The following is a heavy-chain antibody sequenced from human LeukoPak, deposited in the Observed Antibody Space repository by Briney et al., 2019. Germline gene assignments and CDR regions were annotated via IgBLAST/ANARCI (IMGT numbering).Heavy chain of an antibody. J-gene: IGHJ4*02. CDR3: ARWRTARTGFDY. D-gene: IGHD3/OR15-3a*01. Sequence: SETLSLTCTVSGGSISSNSYYWGWIRQPPGKGLEWIGSIYYSGSPYYNPSLKSRVTVSVDTSKNQFSLKVISVTAADTAVYYCARWRTARTGFDYWGQGTLVTVSS. CDR1: GGSISSNSYY. V-gene: IGHV4-39*01. CDR2: IYYSGSP.